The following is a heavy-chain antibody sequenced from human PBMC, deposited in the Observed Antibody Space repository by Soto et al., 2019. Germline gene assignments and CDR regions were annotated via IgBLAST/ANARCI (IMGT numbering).Heavy chain of an antibody. J-gene: IGHJ3*02. Sequence: ASVKVSFKASCYTCTIYFIILFLHSPGQWLELMGFISAYNGNTNYAQKLHCRVTMTTDTSTSTAYMELRSLRSDDTALYYCARAGLRFLEWYHDDFDIWGKRKMVNXSS. CDR3: ARAGLRFLEWYHDDFDI. CDR2: ISAYNGNT. D-gene: IGHD3-3*01. V-gene: IGHV1-18*01. CDR1: CYTCTIYF.